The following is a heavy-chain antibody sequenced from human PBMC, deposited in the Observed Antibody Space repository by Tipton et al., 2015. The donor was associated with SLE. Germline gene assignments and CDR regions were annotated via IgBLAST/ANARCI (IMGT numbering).Heavy chain of an antibody. Sequence: GSLRLSCAASGFTVSSNYMSWVRQAPGKGLEWVSVIYSGGSTYYADSVKGRFTISRHNSKNTLYLQMNSLRAEDTAVYYRARAMSYYYYDSSDAFDIWGQGTMVTVSS. CDR3: ARAMSYYYYDSSDAFDI. CDR1: GFTVSSNY. D-gene: IGHD3-22*01. V-gene: IGHV3-53*04. J-gene: IGHJ3*02. CDR2: IYSGGST.